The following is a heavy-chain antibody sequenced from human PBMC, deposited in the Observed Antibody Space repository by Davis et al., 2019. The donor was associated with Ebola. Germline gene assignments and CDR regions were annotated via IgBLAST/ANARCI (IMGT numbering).Heavy chain of an antibody. CDR1: GASISSRSYY. CDR2: FSYGDNTH. Sequence: MPSETLSLTCTVSGASISSRSYYWGWIRQPPGKGLEWVGSFSYGDNTHYYNPSLRSRVTISVDTSRNQFSLKLSSVTAAYTAVYYCARTYGSVALDYWGQGTLVSVSS. D-gene: IGHD3-10*01. J-gene: IGHJ4*02. V-gene: IGHV4-39*01. CDR3: ARTYGSVALDY.